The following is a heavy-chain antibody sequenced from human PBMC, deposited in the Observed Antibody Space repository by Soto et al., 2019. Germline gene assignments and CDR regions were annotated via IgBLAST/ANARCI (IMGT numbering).Heavy chain of an antibody. V-gene: IGHV4-39*01. CDR1: GGSFSGYY. CDR3: ARHFDYYYYGMDV. CDR2: IYYSGST. Sequence: SETLSLTCAVYGGSFSGYYWGWIRQPPGKGLEWIGSIYYSGSTYYNPSLKSRVTISVDTSKNQFSLKLSSVTAADTAVYYCARHFDYYYYGMDVWGQGTTVTVSS. J-gene: IGHJ6*02.